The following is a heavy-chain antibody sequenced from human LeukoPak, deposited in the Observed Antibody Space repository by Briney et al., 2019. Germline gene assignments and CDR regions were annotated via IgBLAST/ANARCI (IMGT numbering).Heavy chain of an antibody. D-gene: IGHD2-15*01. CDR3: ARVGYCSGGFCYYYYYGMDV. V-gene: IGHV3-21*01. CDR2: ISSDSSYI. CDR1: GFTFSSYS. J-gene: IGHJ6*02. Sequence: SGGSLRLSCAASGFTFSSYSMNWVRQAPGKGLEWVSSISSDSSYIYYADSVKGRLTISRDNAKNSLYLQMNSLRAEDTAVYYCARVGYCSGGFCYYYYYGMDVWGQGTTVTVSS.